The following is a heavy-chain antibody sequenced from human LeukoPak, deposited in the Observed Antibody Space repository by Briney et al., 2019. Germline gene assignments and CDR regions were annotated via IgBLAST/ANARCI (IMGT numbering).Heavy chain of an antibody. CDR2: IYPGDSDT. CDR3: ARLAYCGGDCYLYYFDY. Sequence: GESLKISCKGSGYSFTNYWIAWVRQMPGKGLEWMGIIYPGDSDTRYSPSFQGQVTISADKSISTAYLQWSSLKASDTAMYYCARLAYCGGDCYLYYFDYWGQGTLVTVSS. D-gene: IGHD2-21*01. CDR1: GYSFTNYW. V-gene: IGHV5-51*01. J-gene: IGHJ4*02.